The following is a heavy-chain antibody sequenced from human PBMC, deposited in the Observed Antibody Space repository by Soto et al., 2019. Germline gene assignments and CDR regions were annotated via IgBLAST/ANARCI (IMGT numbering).Heavy chain of an antibody. Sequence: LQLQESGSGLVKPSQTLSLTCAVSGGSISSGGYSWSWIRQPPGKGLEWIGYIYHSGSIYYNPSLKSRVTITVDRSKNQFSLKLSSVTAADTAVYYCARAPYGDYAFDPWGQGTLVTVSS. J-gene: IGHJ5*02. D-gene: IGHD4-17*01. CDR1: GGSISSGGYS. CDR2: IYHSGSI. CDR3: ARAPYGDYAFDP. V-gene: IGHV4-30-2*01.